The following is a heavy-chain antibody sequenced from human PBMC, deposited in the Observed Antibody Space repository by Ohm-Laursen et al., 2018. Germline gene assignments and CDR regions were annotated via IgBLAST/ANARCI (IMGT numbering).Heavy chain of an antibody. D-gene: IGHD6-13*01. CDR3: ARHDIAAAGSYFGF. CDR2: LSPGDSDT. Sequence: ESLRISCKASGYSFTRYWSGWVRQMPGKPLEWMGILSPGDSDTRYSPSLQGQVTISADKSISTAYLQWSSLKASDTAMYYCARHDIAAAGSYFGFWGQGTLVTVSS. V-gene: IGHV5-51*01. J-gene: IGHJ4*02. CDR1: GYSFTRYW.